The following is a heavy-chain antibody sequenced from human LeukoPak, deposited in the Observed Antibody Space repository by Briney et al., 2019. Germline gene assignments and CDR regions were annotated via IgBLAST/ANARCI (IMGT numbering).Heavy chain of an antibody. J-gene: IGHJ4*02. Sequence: GGSLRLSCAASGFIFSSYAMSWVRQAPGKGLEWVSTISGSGGSTYYADSVKGRFTISRDNSKNTLYLQMNSLRAEDTAVYYCAKDRVVVVLAYYFDYWGQGTLVTVSS. CDR3: AKDRVVVVLAYYFDY. CDR2: ISGSGGST. D-gene: IGHD3-22*01. V-gene: IGHV3-23*01. CDR1: GFIFSSYA.